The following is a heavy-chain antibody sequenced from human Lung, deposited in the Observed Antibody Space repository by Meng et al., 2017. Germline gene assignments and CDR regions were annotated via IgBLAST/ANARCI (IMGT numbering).Heavy chain of an antibody. CDR2: IYYSGST. V-gene: IGHV4-39*01. CDR1: GGSISSSSYY. Sequence: QLQLQESGPGLVKPSETLSLTCTVSGGSISSSSYYWGWIRQPPGKGLEWIGTIYYSGSTYYNPSLKSRVTISVDTSKNQFSLKLSSVSAADTAVYYCARGITGTVTVPFDHWGQGTLVTVSS. CDR3: ARGITGTVTVPFDH. J-gene: IGHJ4*02. D-gene: IGHD1-20*01.